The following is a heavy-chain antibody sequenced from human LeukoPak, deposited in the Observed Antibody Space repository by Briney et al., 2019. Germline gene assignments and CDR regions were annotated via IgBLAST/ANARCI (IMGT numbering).Heavy chain of an antibody. Sequence: PSETLSLTCAVYGGSFSGYYWSWIRQPPGKGLEWIGEINHSGSTNYNPSLKSRVTISVDTSKNQFSLKLSSVTAADTAVYYCARGPRYYDFWSGYYDYFDYWGQGTLVTVSS. CDR1: GGSFSGYY. CDR3: ARGPRYYDFWSGYYDYFDY. V-gene: IGHV4-34*01. D-gene: IGHD3-3*01. J-gene: IGHJ4*02. CDR2: INHSGST.